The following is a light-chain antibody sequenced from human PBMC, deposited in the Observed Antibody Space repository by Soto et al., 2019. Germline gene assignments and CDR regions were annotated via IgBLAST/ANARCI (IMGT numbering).Light chain of an antibody. J-gene: IGLJ2*01. CDR1: SSDVGGYNY. V-gene: IGLV2-14*01. CDR3: NSYTSSSTLV. Sequence: QSALTQPASVSGSPGQSITISCTGTSSDVGGYNYVSWYQQHPGKAPKLMIYDVSNRPSGVSNRFSGSKSGNTASLTISGLQAEDEADYYCNSYTSSSTLVFGGGTQQTVL. CDR2: DVS.